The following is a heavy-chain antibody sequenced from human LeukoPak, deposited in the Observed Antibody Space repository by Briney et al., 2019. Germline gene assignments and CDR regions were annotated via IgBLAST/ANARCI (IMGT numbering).Heavy chain of an antibody. CDR1: GGSISSGDYY. D-gene: IGHD5-18*01. V-gene: IGHV4-30-4*01. CDR2: IYYSGST. J-gene: IGHJ5*02. CDR3: ARGRGTAMVTSWFDP. Sequence: SETLSLTCTVSGGSISSGDYYWSWIRQPPGKGLEWLGYIYYSGSTYYNPSLKSRVTISVDTSKNQFSLKLSSVTAADTAVYYCARGRGTAMVTSWFDPWGQGTLVTVSS.